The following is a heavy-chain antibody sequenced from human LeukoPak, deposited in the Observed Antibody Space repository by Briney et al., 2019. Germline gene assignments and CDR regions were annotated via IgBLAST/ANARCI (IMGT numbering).Heavy chain of an antibody. Sequence: GGSLRPSCAASGFTFSSYSMNWVRQAPGKGLEWVASISSSSSYIYYADSVKGRFTISRDNAKNSLYLQMNSLRAEDTAVYYCAREWERYSFDYWGQGTLVTVSS. D-gene: IGHD1-26*01. CDR2: ISSSSSYI. CDR3: AREWERYSFDY. CDR1: GFTFSSYS. V-gene: IGHV3-21*01. J-gene: IGHJ4*02.